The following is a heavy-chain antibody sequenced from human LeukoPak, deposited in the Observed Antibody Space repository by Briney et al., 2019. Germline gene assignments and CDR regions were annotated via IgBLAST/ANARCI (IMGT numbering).Heavy chain of an antibody. D-gene: IGHD4-11*01. CDR1: GYSFTTYW. CDR2: LHPGASDT. J-gene: IGHJ6*03. V-gene: IGHV5-51*01. Sequence: GESLKISCKGSGYSFTTYWIAWVRQMPGKGLEWMAFLHPGASDTRYSPSFQEQVTMSVDKSIGTAYLQWSSLKASDTAMYYCARRAGYSNYYMDVWGKGTTVTVSS. CDR3: ARRAGYSNYYMDV.